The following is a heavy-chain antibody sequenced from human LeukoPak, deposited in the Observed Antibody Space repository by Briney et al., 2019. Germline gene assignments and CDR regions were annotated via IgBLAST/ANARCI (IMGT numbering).Heavy chain of an antibody. J-gene: IGHJ6*03. D-gene: IGHD5-12*01. Sequence: GASVKVSCKASGYTFNIFGISWVRQAPGQGLEWMGRINPNSGGTNYAQKFQGRVTMTRDTSISTAYMELSRLRSDDTAVYYCARDSGYDTLYYYYYMDVWGKGTTVTVSS. CDR1: GYTFNIFG. CDR3: ARDSGYDTLYYYYYMDV. CDR2: INPNSGGT. V-gene: IGHV1-2*06.